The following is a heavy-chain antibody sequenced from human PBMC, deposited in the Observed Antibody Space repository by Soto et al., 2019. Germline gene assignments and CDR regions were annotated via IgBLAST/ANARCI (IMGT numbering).Heavy chain of an antibody. D-gene: IGHD3-10*01. CDR2: TSYTGNT. CDR1: GGSVTSHH. J-gene: IGHJ5*02. CDR3: ASDMDSGFTHYFDP. V-gene: IGHV4-59*02. Sequence: PAETLASSFFVSGGSVTSHHWSWIRPFPGQGLQLIAYTSYTGNTNYNPSLQSRVTMSLDTSKNQLSLKLTSMTAADTAVYYCASDMDSGFTHYFDPWVKGTL.